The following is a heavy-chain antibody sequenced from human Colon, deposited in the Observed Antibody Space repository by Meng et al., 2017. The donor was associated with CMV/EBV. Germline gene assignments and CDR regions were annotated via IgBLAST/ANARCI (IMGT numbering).Heavy chain of an antibody. V-gene: IGHV7-4-1*02. J-gene: IGHJ5*02. D-gene: IGHD3-16*01. CDR1: GYNFTNYH. CDR2: INTNSGNP. CDR3: ATSLGAGA. Sequence: TVSCKASGYNFTNYHMHWVRQAPGQGLEWMGWINTNSGNPAYAQGLSGRFAFSLDTSVSTAYLQISGVKAEDTAIYYCATSLGAGAWGQGTLVTVSS.